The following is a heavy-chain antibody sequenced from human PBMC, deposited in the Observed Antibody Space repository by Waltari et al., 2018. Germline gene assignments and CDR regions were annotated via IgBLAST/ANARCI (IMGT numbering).Heavy chain of an antibody. CDR2: IRSKAYGGTT. J-gene: IGHJ3*02. D-gene: IGHD3-22*01. V-gene: IGHV3-49*03. CDR3: TSRSGSPKGGFDI. CDR1: GFTFGAYA. Sequence: EVQLVESGGGLVQPGRSLRLSCTASGFTFGAYAMSWFRQAPGKGLEWVGFIRSKAYGGTTEYAASVKGRFTISRDDSKSIAYLQMNSLKTEDTAVYYCTSRSGSPKGGFDIWGQGTMVTVSS.